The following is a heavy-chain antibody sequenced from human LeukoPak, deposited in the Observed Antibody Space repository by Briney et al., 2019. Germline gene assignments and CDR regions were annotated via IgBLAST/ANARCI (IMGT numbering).Heavy chain of an antibody. J-gene: IGHJ4*02. Sequence: ASVKVSCKASGYTFTSYYMHWVRQAPGQGLEWMGIINPSGGSTSYAQKFQGRVTITRDTSASTAYMELSSLRSEDTAVYYCARSAIVATNFDYWGQGTLVTVSS. V-gene: IGHV1-46*01. CDR2: INPSGGST. CDR3: ARSAIVATNFDY. D-gene: IGHD5-12*01. CDR1: GYTFTSYY.